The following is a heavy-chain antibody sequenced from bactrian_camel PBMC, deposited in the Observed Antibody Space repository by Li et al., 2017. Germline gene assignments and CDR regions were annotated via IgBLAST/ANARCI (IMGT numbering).Heavy chain of an antibody. Sequence: VQLVESGGGLVEPGDSLRLTCKASGFTFQSHYMYWLRQAPGKELEGIAGVTTFGRPVDYAESVKGRFTISRDNAENTVYLQMNRLQPEDTGVYYCANVPPTSLAVGLGARGQGTQVTVS. D-gene: IGHD5*01. V-gene: IGHV3S1*01. J-gene: IGHJ4*01. CDR1: GFTFQSHY. CDR2: VTTFGRPV.